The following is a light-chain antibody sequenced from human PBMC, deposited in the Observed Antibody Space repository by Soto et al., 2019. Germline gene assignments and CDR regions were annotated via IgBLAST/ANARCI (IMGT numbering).Light chain of an antibody. CDR1: SSNIGAGYD. Sequence: QLVLTQPPSVSGAPGQRVTISCTGSSSNIGAGYDVHWYQQLPGTAPKLLIYGNSNRPSGVPDRFSGSKSGTSASLAITGLQAEDEADYYYQSYDSSLSGHVVFGGGTQLTVL. J-gene: IGLJ2*01. CDR3: QSYDSSLSGHVV. CDR2: GNS. V-gene: IGLV1-40*01.